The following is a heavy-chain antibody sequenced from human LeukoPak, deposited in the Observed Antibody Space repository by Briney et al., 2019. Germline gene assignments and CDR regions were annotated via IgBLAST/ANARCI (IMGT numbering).Heavy chain of an antibody. CDR3: ARETSPTAGWFDP. V-gene: IGHV3-66*01. CDR2: IYGGGST. CDR1: GFTVRSDY. J-gene: IGHJ5*02. Sequence: PGGSLRLSCAVSGFTVRSDYMTWVRQAPGKGLEWVSVIYGGGSTYYADSVKGRFTISRDNSKNTLYLQMNSLRAEDTAVYYCARETSPTAGWFDPWGQGTLVTVSS. D-gene: IGHD6-6*01.